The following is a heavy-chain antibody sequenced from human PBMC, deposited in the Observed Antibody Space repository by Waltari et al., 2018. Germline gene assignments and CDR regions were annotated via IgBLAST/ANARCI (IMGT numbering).Heavy chain of an antibody. D-gene: IGHD3-16*01. J-gene: IGHJ6*02. CDR2: INHSGST. CDR3: ARSRLWDYYGMDV. V-gene: IGHV4-34*01. Sequence: QVQLQQWGAGLLKPSETLSLTCAVYGGSFSGYYWSWIRQPPGKGLEWIGEINHSGSTNYNPALKSRVTISVDTSKNQFSLKLSSVTAADTAVYYCARSRLWDYYGMDVWGQGTTVTVSS. CDR1: GGSFSGYY.